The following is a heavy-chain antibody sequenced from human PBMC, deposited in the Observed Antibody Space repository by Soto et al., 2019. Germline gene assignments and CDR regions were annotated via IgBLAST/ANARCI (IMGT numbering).Heavy chain of an antibody. D-gene: IGHD2-21*02. V-gene: IGHV4-31*03. CDR3: ARSGVTGIVIPSHWFDP. CDR1: GGSISSGGYY. Sequence: TLSLTCTVSGGSISSGGYYWSWIRQHPGRGLEWIGYIYYSGSTYYNPALNNRISLSLDTSQNQFSLKLLSVTAADTAIYYCARSGVTGIVIPSHWFDPWGQGTLVTV. J-gene: IGHJ5*02. CDR2: IYYSGST.